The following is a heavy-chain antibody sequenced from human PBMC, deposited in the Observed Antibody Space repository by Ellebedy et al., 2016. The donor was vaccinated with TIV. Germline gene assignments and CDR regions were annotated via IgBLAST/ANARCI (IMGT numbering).Heavy chain of an antibody. Sequence: GESLKISCAAAGFTFSSSDMSWVRQAPGPGLYWVSGFVIIGDTTYYTDSVKDRFTVSRDNSRNTLYLQMNSLRADDTAIYYCAKGRSGTDIHNAFDYWGQGTLVTVSS. CDR2: FVIIGDTT. CDR3: AKGRSGTDIHNAFDY. D-gene: IGHD3-9*01. V-gene: IGHV3-23*01. J-gene: IGHJ4*02. CDR1: GFTFSSSD.